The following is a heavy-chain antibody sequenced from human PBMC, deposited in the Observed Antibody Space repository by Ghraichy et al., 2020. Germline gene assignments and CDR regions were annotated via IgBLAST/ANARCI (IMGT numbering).Heavy chain of an antibody. D-gene: IGHD4-23*01. CDR2: ISSSRNI. V-gene: IGHV3-48*02. CDR3: ARASRVVRFYYYDAMDV. CDR1: GFTFSSYD. J-gene: IGHJ6*02. Sequence: GGYLRLSCAASGFTFSSYDMNWVRQAPGKGLEWVSYISSSRNIFYADSVKGRFTISRDNAKNSLYLQMNSLRDDDTAVYYCARASRVVRFYYYDAMDVWGLGTTVTVSS.